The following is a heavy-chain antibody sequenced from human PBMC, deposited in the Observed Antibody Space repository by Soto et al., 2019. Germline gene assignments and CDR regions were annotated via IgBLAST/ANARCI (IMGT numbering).Heavy chain of an antibody. D-gene: IGHD2-2*01. CDR1: GGSITSADYY. V-gene: IGHV4-30-4*01. CDR2: IYYGGRT. J-gene: IGHJ5*02. CDR3: ARAIYCRSASCSNWFDP. Sequence: PSEPLSLTCSVFGGSITSADYYWSLIRQPPGKGLEWIGYIYYGGRTYYNPSLKSRVAISMDMSKNQFSLRLRSVTAADTALYFCARAIYCRSASCSNWFDPWGQGIPVTVSS.